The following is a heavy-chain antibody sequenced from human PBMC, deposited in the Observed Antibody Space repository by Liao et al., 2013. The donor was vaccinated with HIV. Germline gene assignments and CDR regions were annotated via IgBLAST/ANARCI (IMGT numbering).Heavy chain of an antibody. CDR3: ARGGIAAAKFDY. J-gene: IGHJ4*02. CDR1: GGSISSYY. V-gene: IGHV4-59*01. CDR2: IYYSGRT. Sequence: LQQSGPGLLKPSETLSLTCTVSGGSISSYYWSWIRQPPGKGLEWIGYIYYSGRTNYNPSLKSRVTISVDTSKNQFSLKLSSVTAADTAVYYCARGGIAAAKFDYWGQGTLVTVSS. D-gene: IGHD6-13*01.